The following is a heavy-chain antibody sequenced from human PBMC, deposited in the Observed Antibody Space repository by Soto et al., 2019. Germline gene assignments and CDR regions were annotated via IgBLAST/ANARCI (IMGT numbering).Heavy chain of an antibody. D-gene: IGHD1-26*01. J-gene: IGHJ4*02. Sequence: SETRSLTCSVSGRPMSNYYWSWIRQPPGKGLEWIGYIYNIVSTNYNPSLKSQVTISGDTSKSQFSLKVSSVTAADTAVYYCARDSGAAYFDFWGQGTLVTVS. CDR2: IYNIVST. CDR3: ARDSGAAYFDF. V-gene: IGHV4-59*01. CDR1: GRPMSNYY.